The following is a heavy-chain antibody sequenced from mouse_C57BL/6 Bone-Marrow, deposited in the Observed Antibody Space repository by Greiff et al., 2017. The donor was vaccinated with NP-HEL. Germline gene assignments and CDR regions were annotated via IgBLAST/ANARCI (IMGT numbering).Heavy chain of an antibody. CDR1: GYAFSSYW. Sequence: QVQLKQSGAELVKPGASVKISCKASGYAFSSYWMNWVKQRPGKGLEWIGQIYHGDGDTNYNGKFKGKATLTADKSSSTAYMQLSSLTSEDSAVYFCARYYGSSYYFDYWGQGTTLTVSS. CDR2: IYHGDGDT. D-gene: IGHD1-1*01. J-gene: IGHJ2*01. CDR3: ARYYGSSYYFDY. V-gene: IGHV1-80*01.